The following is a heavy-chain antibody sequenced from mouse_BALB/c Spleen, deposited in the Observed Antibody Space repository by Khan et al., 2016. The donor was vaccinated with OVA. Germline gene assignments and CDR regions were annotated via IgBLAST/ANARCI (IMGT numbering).Heavy chain of an antibody. D-gene: IGHD1-1*01. V-gene: IGHV3-2*02. CDR2: ISYSGST. CDR3: ASGRLLLRYPDCLDY. J-gene: IGHJ2*01. Sequence: EVQLQESGPGLLKPSQSLSLTCTVTGYSITSDYAWNWIRQFPGNILEWMAYISYSGSTTNSPSLRSRIPITRDTSKNQFFLQLNSVSTEDTSIYFWASGRLLLRYPDCLDYWGQGTTLTVSS. CDR1: GYSITSDYA.